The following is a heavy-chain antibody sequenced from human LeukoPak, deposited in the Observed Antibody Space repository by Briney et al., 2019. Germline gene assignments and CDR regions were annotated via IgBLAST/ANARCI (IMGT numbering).Heavy chain of an antibody. CDR2: IYTSGST. D-gene: IGHD1-26*01. CDR3: ARGQKYNSGSSDFDY. J-gene: IGHJ4*02. CDR1: GGSISSYY. V-gene: IGHV4-4*07. Sequence: SETLSLTCTVSGGSISSYYWSWIRQPAGKGLEWIGRIYTSGSTNYNPSLKSRVTISVDTSKNQFSLKLSSVTAADTAVYYCARGQKYNSGSSDFDYWGQGTLVTVSS.